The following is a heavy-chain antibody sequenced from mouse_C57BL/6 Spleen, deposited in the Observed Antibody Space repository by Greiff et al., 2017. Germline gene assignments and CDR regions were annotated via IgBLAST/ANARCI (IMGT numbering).Heavy chain of an antibody. CDR2: IHPNSGST. J-gene: IGHJ2*01. D-gene: IGHD2-2*01. V-gene: IGHV1-64*01. Sequence: QVQLQQPGAELVKPGASVKLSCKASGYTFTSYWMHWVKQRPGQGLEWIGMIHPNSGSTNYNEKFKSKATLTVDKTSSTAYMQLSSLTSEDSAVYYCARGGLQRGFDYWGQGTTLTVSS. CDR1: GYTFTSYW. CDR3: ARGGLQRGFDY.